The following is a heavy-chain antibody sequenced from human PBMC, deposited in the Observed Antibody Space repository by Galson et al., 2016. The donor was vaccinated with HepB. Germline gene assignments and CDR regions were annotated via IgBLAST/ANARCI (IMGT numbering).Heavy chain of an antibody. CDR1: GGAINSAYH. CDR3: ARDFTGSGCFFDY. V-gene: IGHV3-23*01. J-gene: IGHJ4*02. CDR2: ISGSGGTT. Sequence: ETLSLTCSVSGGAINSAYHWSWIRQHPGKGLEWVSVISGSGGTTYYADSVKGRFIISRDNTKNTLYLQMNSLRVEDSATYYCARDFTGSGCFFDYWGQGTPVTVSS. D-gene: IGHD3-3*01.